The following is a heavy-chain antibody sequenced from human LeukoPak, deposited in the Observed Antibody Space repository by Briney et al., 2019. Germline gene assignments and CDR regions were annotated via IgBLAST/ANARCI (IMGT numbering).Heavy chain of an antibody. CDR1: GGSISSSSYY. J-gene: IGHJ4*02. CDR2: IYYSGST. V-gene: IGHV4-39*07. CDR3: ARDNGHYFDY. Sequence: SETLSLTCTVSGGSISSSSYYWGWIRQPPGKGLEWIGSIYYSGSTNYNPSLKSRVTISVDTSKNQFSLKLSSVTAADTAVYYCARDNGHYFDYWGQGTLVTVSS. D-gene: IGHD2-8*01.